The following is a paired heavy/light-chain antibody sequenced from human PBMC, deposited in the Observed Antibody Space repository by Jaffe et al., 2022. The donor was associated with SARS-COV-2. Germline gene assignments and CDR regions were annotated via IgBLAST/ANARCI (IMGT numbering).Light chain of an antibody. Sequence: SYELTQPSSVSVSPGQTARITCSGDVLAKKSARWFQQKSGQAPVLVIYKDSERPSGIPERFSGSSSGTAVTLTISGAQVEDEADYYCYSAADNNLVFGGGTRLTVL. J-gene: IGLJ2*01. CDR1: VLAKKS. V-gene: IGLV3-27*01. CDR2: KDS. CDR3: YSAADNNLV.
Heavy chain of an antibody. V-gene: IGHV4-38-2*02. Sequence: QVQLQESGPGLVKPSETLSLTCIVSGYSITSGYYWGWIRQPPGKGLEWIGTISRSGSTYYNPSLKSRTTISVDTSKNQFSLEVSSVTAADTAVYYCASLYSSGWYGTDYWGQGTLVTVSS. CDR3: ASLYSSGWYGTDY. D-gene: IGHD6-13*01. CDR2: ISRSGST. J-gene: IGHJ4*02. CDR1: GYSITSGYY.